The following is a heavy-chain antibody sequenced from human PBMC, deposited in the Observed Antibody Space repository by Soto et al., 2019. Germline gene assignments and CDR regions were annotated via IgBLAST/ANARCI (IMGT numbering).Heavy chain of an antibody. CDR1: GYTFTRYG. V-gene: IGHV1-18*01. CDR3: AKNGQPPYYYYGLDV. D-gene: IGHD2-8*01. Sequence: ASVKVSCKASGYTFTRYGISWVLQAPVQGLEWMGWISGYNGDTNYAREFQGRVSMTIDTSTTTAYMELRSLTSDDTAVYYCAKNGQPPYYYYGLDVWGQGTKVTVSS. CDR2: ISGYNGDT. J-gene: IGHJ6*02.